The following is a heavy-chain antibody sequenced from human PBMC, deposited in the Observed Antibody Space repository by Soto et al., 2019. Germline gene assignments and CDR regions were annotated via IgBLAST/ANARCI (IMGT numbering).Heavy chain of an antibody. CDR1: GFTLSNYW. V-gene: IGHV3-30*18. J-gene: IGHJ4*02. CDR2: ISYDGSNK. CDR3: AKASMAHFDY. Sequence: PGGSLRLSCAASGFTLSNYWMCWVRQAPGKGLEWVAVISYDGSNKYYADSVKGRFTISRDNSKNTLYLQMNSLRAEDTAVYYCAKASMAHFDYWGQGTLVTVSS. D-gene: IGHD3-10*01.